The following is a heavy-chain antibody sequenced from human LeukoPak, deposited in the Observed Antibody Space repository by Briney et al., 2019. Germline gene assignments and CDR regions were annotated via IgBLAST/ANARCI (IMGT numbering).Heavy chain of an antibody. CDR3: ATARIVVVPAAILDAFDI. Sequence: GSVQVSCNVSGYTLTELSMHWVRQAPGKGLEWMGGFDPEDGETIYAQKFQGRVTMTEDTSTDTAYMELSSLRSEDTAVYYCATARIVVVPAAILDAFDIWGQGTMVTVSS. D-gene: IGHD2-2*01. CDR1: GYTLTELS. J-gene: IGHJ3*02. CDR2: FDPEDGET. V-gene: IGHV1-24*01.